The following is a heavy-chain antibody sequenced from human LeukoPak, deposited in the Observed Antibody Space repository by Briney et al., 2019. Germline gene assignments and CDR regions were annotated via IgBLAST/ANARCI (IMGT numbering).Heavy chain of an antibody. V-gene: IGHV1-46*03. CDR2: INPSGGST. D-gene: IGHD2-2*01. CDR1: GYTFTSYY. Sequence: ASVKVSCKPSGYTFTSYYMHWVRQAPGQGLEWMGIINPSGGSTSYAQKFQGRVTMTRDTSTSTVYMELSSLRSEDTAVYYCARGGLGHCSSTSCQMRGMFAFDIWGQGTMVTVSS. CDR3: ARGGLGHCSSTSCQMRGMFAFDI. J-gene: IGHJ3*02.